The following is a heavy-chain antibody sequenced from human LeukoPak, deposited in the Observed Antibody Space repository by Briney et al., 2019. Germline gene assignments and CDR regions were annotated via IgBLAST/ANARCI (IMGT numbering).Heavy chain of an antibody. CDR3: APYFPDRGS. V-gene: IGHV3-7*01. Sequence: TGGSLRLSCAASGFTFSTYWMTWVRQAPGKGLEWVANINRDASEKNYVDSVKGRFTISRDNAKNSLYLQMNNLRAEDTAVYYCAPYFPDRGSWGQGTLVTVSS. CDR1: GFTFSTYW. CDR2: INRDASEK. D-gene: IGHD2/OR15-2a*01. J-gene: IGHJ5*02.